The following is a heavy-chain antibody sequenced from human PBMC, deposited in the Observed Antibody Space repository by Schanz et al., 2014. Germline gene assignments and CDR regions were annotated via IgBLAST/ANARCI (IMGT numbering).Heavy chain of an antibody. CDR2: INQSGTT. J-gene: IGHJ3*02. CDR1: GGSIRSYF. Sequence: QVQLQESGPGLLKPSETLSLTCTVSGGSIRSYFWSWIRQPPGKGLEWIGEINQSGTTNYNPSLKSRVTMSVDTSKNQISLNLSSATAADTAVYYCARDRGHGDLPGDIWGQGTMVTVSS. V-gene: IGHV4-59*12. CDR3: ARDRGHGDLPGDI. D-gene: IGHD4-17*01.